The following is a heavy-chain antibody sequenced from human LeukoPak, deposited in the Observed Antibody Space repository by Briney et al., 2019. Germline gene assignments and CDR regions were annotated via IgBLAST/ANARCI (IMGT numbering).Heavy chain of an antibody. D-gene: IGHD2-2*01. CDR1: GGTFSSYA. CDR3: AREGSHGYCSSTSCHSGAFDI. V-gene: IGHV1-69*05. J-gene: IGHJ3*02. CDR2: IIPIFGTA. Sequence: GASVKVSCKASGGTFSSYAISWVRQAPGQGLEWMGGIIPIFGTANYAQKFQGRVTITTDESTSTAYMELSSPRSEDTAVYYCAREGSHGYCSSTSCHSGAFDIWGQGTMVTVSS.